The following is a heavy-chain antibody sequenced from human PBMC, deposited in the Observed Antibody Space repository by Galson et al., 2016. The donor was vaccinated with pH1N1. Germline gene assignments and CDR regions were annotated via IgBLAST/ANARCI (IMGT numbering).Heavy chain of an antibody. D-gene: IGHD2-15*01. Sequence: QSGAEVKKPGESLKISCKGSGGTFISHWIAWVRQKPGNGLEWMGIIYPGDSDPRYTPSFQGQVTISADTSVSTAYLQWSSLKASDSAIYYCARHTRWSMPTGYWAQGTLVTVS. CDR2: IYPGDSDP. J-gene: IGHJ4*02. CDR3: ARHTRWSMPTGY. CDR1: GGTFISHW. V-gene: IGHV5-51*01.